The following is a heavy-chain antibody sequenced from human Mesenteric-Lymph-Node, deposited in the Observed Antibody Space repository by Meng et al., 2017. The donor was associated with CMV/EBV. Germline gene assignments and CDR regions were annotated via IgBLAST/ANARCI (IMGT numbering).Heavy chain of an antibody. CDR1: GFTFSSYS. V-gene: IGHV3-48*04. Sequence: GGSLRLSCAASGFTFSSYSMNWVRQAPGKGLEWVSYISSSSSTIYYADSVKGRFTISRDNAKNSLYLQMNGLRAEDTAVYYCARSKVIQYYYGMDVWGQGTTVTVSS. CDR2: ISSSSSTI. J-gene: IGHJ6*02. D-gene: IGHD2/OR15-2a*01. CDR3: ARSKVIQYYYGMDV.